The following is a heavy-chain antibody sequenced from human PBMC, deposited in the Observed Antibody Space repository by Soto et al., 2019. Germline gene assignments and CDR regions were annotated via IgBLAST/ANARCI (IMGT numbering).Heavy chain of an antibody. Sequence: SETLSLTCAVYGGSFSGYYWSWIRQPPGKGLEWIGEINHSGSTNYNPSLKSRVTISVDTSKNQFSLRLSSVTSADTAVYYCARRETLVGGAPLSRRRPSNGVFDIGGQGTMVTVSS. CDR1: GGSFSGYY. D-gene: IGHD3-10*01. CDR3: ARRETLVGGAPLSRRRPSNGVFDI. CDR2: INHSGST. V-gene: IGHV4-34*01. J-gene: IGHJ3*02.